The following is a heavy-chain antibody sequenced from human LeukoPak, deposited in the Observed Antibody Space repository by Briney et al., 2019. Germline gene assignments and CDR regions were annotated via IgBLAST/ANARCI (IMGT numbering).Heavy chain of an antibody. CDR3: ARPRVPDS. CDR1: GFTFSSSW. V-gene: IGHV3-7*01. J-gene: IGHJ4*02. CDR2: ISPDGSET. Sequence: GGSLRLSCAASGFTFSSSWMSWVRQAPGKGLEWVANISPDGSETNYVDSVKGRFTISRDNAKNSLYLQMNSLRAEDTAVYYCARPRVPDSWGQGTLVTVS.